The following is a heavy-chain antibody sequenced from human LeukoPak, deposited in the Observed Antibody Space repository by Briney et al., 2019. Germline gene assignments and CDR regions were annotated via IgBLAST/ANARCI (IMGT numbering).Heavy chain of an antibody. J-gene: IGHJ4*02. CDR1: GYTFTSYG. CDR3: ARSYCNSTSCPPGY. CDR2: ISAYNGNT. D-gene: IGHD2-2*01. Sequence: ASVKVSCKASGYTFTSYGISWVRQAPGQGLEWMGWISAYNGNTNYAQKLQGRVTMTTDTSTSTAYMELRSLRSDDTAVYYCARSYCNSTSCPPGYWGQGTLVTVSS. V-gene: IGHV1-18*01.